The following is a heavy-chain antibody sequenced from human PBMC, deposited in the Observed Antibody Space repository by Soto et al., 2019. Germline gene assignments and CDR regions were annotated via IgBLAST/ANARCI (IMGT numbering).Heavy chain of an antibody. D-gene: IGHD5-12*01. CDR2: IYYSGST. V-gene: IGHV4-59*08. J-gene: IGHJ3*02. CDR1: GGSISSYY. CDR3: ARRYSGRHAFDI. Sequence: PSETLSLTCTVSGGSISSYYWSWIRQPPGKGLEWIGYIYYSGSTNYNPSLKSRVTISVDTSKNQFSLKLSSVTAADTAVHYCARRYSGRHAFDIWVQGTMVTVSS.